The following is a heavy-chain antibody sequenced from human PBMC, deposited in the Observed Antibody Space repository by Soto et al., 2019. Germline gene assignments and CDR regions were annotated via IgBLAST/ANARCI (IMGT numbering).Heavy chain of an antibody. V-gene: IGHV3-33*01. Sequence: GGSLRLSCAASGFTFSSYGMHWVRQAPGKGLEWVAVIWYDGSNKYYADSVKGRFTISRDNSKNTLYLQMNSLRAEDTAVYYCAGYSSGWYPIYWGQGTLVTVSS. J-gene: IGHJ4*02. CDR1: GFTFSSYG. D-gene: IGHD6-19*01. CDR2: IWYDGSNK. CDR3: AGYSSGWYPIY.